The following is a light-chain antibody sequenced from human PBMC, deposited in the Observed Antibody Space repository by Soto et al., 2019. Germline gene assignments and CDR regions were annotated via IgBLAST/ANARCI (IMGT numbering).Light chain of an antibody. CDR2: DAS. V-gene: IGKV3-15*01. Sequence: EIVLTQSPATLSLSPWERANLSCRASQIVSSYLAWYQQKPGQAPRLLIYDASNRATGIPARFSGSGSGTEFTLTISSLQSEDFAVYYCQQYNNWPPPWTFGQGTKVDIK. CDR1: QIVSSY. CDR3: QQYNNWPPPWT. J-gene: IGKJ1*01.